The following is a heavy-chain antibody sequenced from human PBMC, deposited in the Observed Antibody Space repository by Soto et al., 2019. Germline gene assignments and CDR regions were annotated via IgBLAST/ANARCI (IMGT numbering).Heavy chain of an antibody. Sequence: QVQLVQSGSEVKKPGSSVKVSCKASGGFFSSDAISWVRQAPGQGLEWLGGITPISGTPKYAQKFQGRVTISTDESTSTAYMDLSSLRFEDTAIYYCARIYCSGGICFPNWVDPWGQGTLGTVSS. V-gene: IGHV1-69*05. CDR3: ARIYCSGGICFPNWVDP. D-gene: IGHD2-8*02. CDR2: ITPISGTP. J-gene: IGHJ5*02. CDR1: GGFFSSDA.